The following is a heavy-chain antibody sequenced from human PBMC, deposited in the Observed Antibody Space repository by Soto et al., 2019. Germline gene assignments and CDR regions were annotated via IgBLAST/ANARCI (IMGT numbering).Heavy chain of an antibody. CDR1: GFTFRTSG. D-gene: IGHD6-19*01. V-gene: IGHV3-30*02. CDR2: ALNDGSSK. Sequence: GGSLRLSCVGSGFTFRTSGMHWVRQAPGKGLEWVAVALNDGSSKFYADSVKGRFTISRDDSKNTLYLEMNRLRAEDTAVYYCVKDVGIAVALDSWGPGTLVTVSS. CDR3: VKDVGIAVALDS. J-gene: IGHJ4*02.